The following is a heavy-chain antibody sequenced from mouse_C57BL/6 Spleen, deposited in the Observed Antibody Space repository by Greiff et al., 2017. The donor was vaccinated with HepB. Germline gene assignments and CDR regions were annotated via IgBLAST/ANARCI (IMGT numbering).Heavy chain of an antibody. J-gene: IGHJ4*01. D-gene: IGHD2-2*01. CDR2: FYPGSGSI. CDR1: GYTFTEYT. CDR3: ARHEEGYGYGDYAMDY. Sequence: VQLQHSGAELVKPGASVKLSCKASGYTFTEYTIHWVKQRSGQGLEWIGWFYPGSGSIKYNEKFKDKATLTADKSSSTVYMELSRLTSEDSAVYFCARHEEGYGYGDYAMDYWGQGTSVTVSS. V-gene: IGHV1-62-2*01.